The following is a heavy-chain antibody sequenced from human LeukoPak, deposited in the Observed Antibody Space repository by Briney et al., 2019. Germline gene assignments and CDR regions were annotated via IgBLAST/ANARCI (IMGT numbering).Heavy chain of an antibody. CDR2: INHSGST. CDR3: ARPGIGDYYYYMDV. CDR1: GESFSGCY. V-gene: IGHV4-34*01. Sequence: PAETLSLTCAVYGESFSGCYWSWIRQPPVKGLEWIGEINHSGSTNYNPSLKSRVTISVDTSKNQFSLQLSSVTAADTAVYYCARPGIGDYYYYMDVWGKGTMVTVSS. J-gene: IGHJ6*03. D-gene: IGHD6-13*01.